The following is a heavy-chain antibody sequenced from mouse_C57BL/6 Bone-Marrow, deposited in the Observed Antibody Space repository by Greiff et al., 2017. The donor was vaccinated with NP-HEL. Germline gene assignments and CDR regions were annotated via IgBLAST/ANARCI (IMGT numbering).Heavy chain of an antibody. CDR2: IYPRDGST. CDR3: AHGYYYAMDY. V-gene: IGHV1-85*01. J-gene: IGHJ4*01. CDR1: GYTFTSYD. D-gene: IGHD2-2*01. Sequence: QVQLKESGPELVKPGASVKLSCKASGYTFTSYDINWVKQRPGQGLEWIGWIYPRDGSTKYNEKFKGKATLTVDTSSSTAYMELHSLTSEDAAVYFCAHGYYYAMDYWGQGTSVTVSS.